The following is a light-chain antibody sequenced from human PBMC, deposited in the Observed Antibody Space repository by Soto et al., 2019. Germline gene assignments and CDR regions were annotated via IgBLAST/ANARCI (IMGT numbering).Light chain of an antibody. Sequence: DIQITQSPSTLSASVGDRVTITCRASQSISTWLAWYQQKPGKAPKLLISDASHLESGVPSRFTGSGSGTEFTITISSLQPDDSETFYCQQYNDYSNFGQGTKLEI. CDR1: QSISTW. J-gene: IGKJ2*01. CDR3: QQYNDYSN. V-gene: IGKV1-5*01. CDR2: DAS.